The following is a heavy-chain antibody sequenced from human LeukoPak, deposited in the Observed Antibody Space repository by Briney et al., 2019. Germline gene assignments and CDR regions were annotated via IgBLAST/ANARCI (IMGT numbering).Heavy chain of an antibody. CDR1: GFTFSSYS. CDR3: ARDRYYGSGSYYNRHFDY. V-gene: IGHV3-21*01. CDR2: ISSSSSYI. D-gene: IGHD3-10*01. Sequence: GGSPRLSCAASGFTFSSYSMNWVRQAPGKGLEWVSSISSSSSYIYYADSVKGRFTISRDNAKNSLYLQMNSLRAEDTAVYYCARDRYYGSGSYYNRHFDYWGQGTLVTVSS. J-gene: IGHJ4*02.